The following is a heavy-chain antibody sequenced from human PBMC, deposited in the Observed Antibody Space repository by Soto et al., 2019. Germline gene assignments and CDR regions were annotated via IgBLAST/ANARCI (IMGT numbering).Heavy chain of an antibody. CDR2: IHYSGST. V-gene: IGHV4-30-4*01. CDR1: GGSISSGDYY. Sequence: QVQLQESGPGLVKPSQTLSLTCTVSGGSISSGDYYWSWIRQPPGKGLEWIGYIHYSGSTYYNPSLKSRVTMSVDTSNNQFSLKLSSVTAADTAVYYCARLNSGSYLYHFDFWGQGTLVTVSS. CDR3: ARLNSGSYLYHFDF. D-gene: IGHD1-26*01. J-gene: IGHJ4*02.